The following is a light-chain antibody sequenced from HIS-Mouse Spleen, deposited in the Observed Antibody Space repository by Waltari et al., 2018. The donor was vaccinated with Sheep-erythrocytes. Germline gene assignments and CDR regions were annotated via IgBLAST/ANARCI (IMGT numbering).Light chain of an antibody. J-gene: IGKJ4*01. Sequence: DIQMTQSPSSVSASVGDRVTITCRASQGISSWLAWYQKKPGKAPKLRIYAASSLQSGVPSRFSGSGSGTDFTLTISSLQPEDFATYYCQQANSFPLTFGGGTKVEIK. V-gene: IGKV1-12*01. CDR3: QQANSFPLT. CDR1: QGISSW. CDR2: AAS.